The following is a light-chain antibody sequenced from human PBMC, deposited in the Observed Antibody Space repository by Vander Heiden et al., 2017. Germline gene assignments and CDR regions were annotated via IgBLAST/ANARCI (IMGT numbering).Light chain of an antibody. CDR1: SSDVGGSNY. CDR2: DVS. Sequence: QSALTPPASVSGSPGQSITISCTATSSDVGGSNYVSWYQQHPGKAPKLMIYDVSNRPSGVSNRFSGSNSGNTASLTISGLQAEDEADYYCSSYTSSSSVVFGGGTKLTVL. J-gene: IGLJ2*01. V-gene: IGLV2-14*01. CDR3: SSYTSSSSVV.